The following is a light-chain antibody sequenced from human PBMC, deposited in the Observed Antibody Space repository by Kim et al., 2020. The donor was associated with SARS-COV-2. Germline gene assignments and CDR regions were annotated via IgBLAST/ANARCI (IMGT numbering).Light chain of an antibody. V-gene: IGLV1-51*01. CDR2: DNN. Sequence: GQKVTLSCSGSGSNIWKNLVAWYQQLPGTAPKLLIYDNNKRPSGIPDRFSGSKSGTSATLGITGLQTGDEADYYCGTWDSSLSAGVFGTGTKVTVL. CDR3: GTWDSSLSAGV. J-gene: IGLJ1*01. CDR1: GSNIWKNL.